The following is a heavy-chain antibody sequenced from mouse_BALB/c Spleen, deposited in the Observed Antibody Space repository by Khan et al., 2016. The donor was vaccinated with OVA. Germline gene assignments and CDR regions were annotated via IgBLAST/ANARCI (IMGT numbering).Heavy chain of an antibody. CDR1: GYSITSDYA. CDR3: ARVYGGDFDY. CDR2: ISYSGNT. V-gene: IGHV3-2*02. Sequence: EVQLQESGPGLVKPSQSLSLTCTVTGYSITSDYAWNWIRQFPGNKLEWMGFISYSGNTKYNPSLKSRLSITRDTSKNQFFLQLNSVTTEDTATYYCARVYGGDFDYWGQGTSLTVSS. J-gene: IGHJ2*02. D-gene: IGHD1-1*01.